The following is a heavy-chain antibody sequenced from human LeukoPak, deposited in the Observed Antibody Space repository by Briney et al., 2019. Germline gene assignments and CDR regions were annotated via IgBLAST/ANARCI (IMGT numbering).Heavy chain of an antibody. Sequence: KSSETLSLTCTVSGGSICSYYWNWIWQPPGKGLEWLGYISDSGSTNYNPSLKSRVTMSVDMSKNQFSLRLTSVTAADTAVYYCARQKGYFDSSAYYAYYYGLDVWGRGTTVTVS. CDR3: ARQKGYFDSSAYYAYYYGLDV. CDR2: ISDSGST. J-gene: IGHJ6*02. D-gene: IGHD3-22*01. V-gene: IGHV4-59*08. CDR1: GGSICSYY.